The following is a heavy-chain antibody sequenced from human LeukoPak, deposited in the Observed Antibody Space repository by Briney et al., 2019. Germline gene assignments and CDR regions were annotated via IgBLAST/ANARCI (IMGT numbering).Heavy chain of an antibody. Sequence: PGGSLRLSCAASGFTFEDHGMSWVRQVPGKGLEWVSGINWDGGSTGYADSVKGRFTISRDNVKNSLHLQMNSLRVEDTAVYYCLRKTDTLVSGDFWGQGTLVSVSS. CDR2: INWDGGST. D-gene: IGHD3-10*01. CDR1: GFTFEDHG. V-gene: IGHV3-20*04. CDR3: LRKTDTLVSGDF. J-gene: IGHJ4*02.